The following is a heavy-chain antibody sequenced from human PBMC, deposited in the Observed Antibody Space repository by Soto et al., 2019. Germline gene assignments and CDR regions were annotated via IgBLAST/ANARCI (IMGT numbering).Heavy chain of an antibody. Sequence: EVQLLESGGGLLQPGGSLRLSCAASGFTFSSYAMSWVRQAPGKGLEWVSAISGSGGSTYYADSVKGRFTISRDNSKNTLYLQMNSLRAEDTAVYYCAKDVYSSSSPLHFDYWGQGTLVTVSS. V-gene: IGHV3-23*01. CDR2: ISGSGGST. CDR1: GFTFSSYA. D-gene: IGHD6-6*01. J-gene: IGHJ4*02. CDR3: AKDVYSSSSPLHFDY.